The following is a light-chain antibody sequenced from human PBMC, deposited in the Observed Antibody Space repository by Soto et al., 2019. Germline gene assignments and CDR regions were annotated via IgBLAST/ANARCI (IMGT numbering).Light chain of an antibody. J-gene: IGLJ3*02. CDR2: EVI. Sequence: QSVLTQPASVSGSPGQSITISCTGSSSDVGGYSYVSWYQQYPGKAPKLMIYEVINRPSGVSNRFSGSKSGNTASLTISGLQAGVEAYYYCSSDSNSDTWVFGGGTKLTVL. CDR1: SSDVGGYSY. CDR3: SSDSNSDTWV. V-gene: IGLV2-14*01.